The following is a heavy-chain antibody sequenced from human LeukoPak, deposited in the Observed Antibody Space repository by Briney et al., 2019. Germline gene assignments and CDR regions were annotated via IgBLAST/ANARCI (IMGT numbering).Heavy chain of an antibody. CDR1: GYTFTSYA. D-gene: IGHD5-12*01. CDR2: ISADNGNT. Sequence: ASVKVSCKASGYTFTSYAISWVRQAPGQGLEWMGWISADNGNTDYAQRFQGRVTMTTDTSTSTAYMELRSLRSDDTAVYYCARERGYSGYFRTWTFDYWGQGTLVTVSS. J-gene: IGHJ4*02. CDR3: ARERGYSGYFRTWTFDY. V-gene: IGHV1-18*01.